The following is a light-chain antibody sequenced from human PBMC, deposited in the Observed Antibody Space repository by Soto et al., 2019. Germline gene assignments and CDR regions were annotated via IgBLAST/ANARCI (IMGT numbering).Light chain of an antibody. CDR1: QSISSY. CDR3: QQSYNTPIN. CDR2: AAS. J-gene: IGKJ5*01. V-gene: IGKV1-39*01. Sequence: DIQMTQSPSSLSASVGDRVTITCRASQSISSYLNWYQQKPGKAPRLLIYAASSLQRGVPSRFSGSGSGTDFTLTISSLQPEDFATYYCQQSYNTPINFGQGTRLEIK.